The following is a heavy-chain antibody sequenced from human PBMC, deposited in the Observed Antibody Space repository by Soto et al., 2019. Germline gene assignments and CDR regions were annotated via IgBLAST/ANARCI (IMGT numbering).Heavy chain of an antibody. J-gene: IGHJ5*02. Sequence: SETLSLTCTVSGGSISSSSYYWGWIRQPPGKGLEWIGSIYYSGSTYYNPSLKSRVTISVDTSKNQFSLKLSSVTAADTAVYYCAISRYSYGYHRFDPWGQGTLVTVSS. V-gene: IGHV4-39*01. CDR2: IYYSGST. D-gene: IGHD5-18*01. CDR1: GGSISSSSYY. CDR3: AISRYSYGYHRFDP.